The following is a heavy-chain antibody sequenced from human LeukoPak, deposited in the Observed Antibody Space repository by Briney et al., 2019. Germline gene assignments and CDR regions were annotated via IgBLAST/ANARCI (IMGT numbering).Heavy chain of an antibody. J-gene: IGHJ6*02. D-gene: IGHD3-10*01. CDR3: AREVGYYGPYGMDV. CDR2: INSDGSST. CDR1: GFTFSSYW. V-gene: IGHV3-74*01. Sequence: QSGGSLRLSCAASGFTFSSYWMHWVRQAPGKGLVWVSRINSDGSSTSYADSVKGRFTISRDNAKNTLYLQMNSLRAEDTAVYYCAREVGYYGPYGMDVWGQGTTVTVSS.